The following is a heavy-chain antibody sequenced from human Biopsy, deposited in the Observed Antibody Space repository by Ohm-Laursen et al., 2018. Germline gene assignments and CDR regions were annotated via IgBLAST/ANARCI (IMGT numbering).Heavy chain of an antibody. CDR3: AKGITVYGVVLPYYFDD. CDR1: GASLSSHY. Sequence: PSETLSLTCTVSGASLSSHYWSWIRQPPGKGLEWLGYFYGSGNTYYNPSLKSRVTISVDPSKNQFSLKLNAVTAADTAAYYCAKGITVYGVVLPYYFDDWGQGTLVTVSS. CDR2: FYGSGNT. V-gene: IGHV4-59*11. J-gene: IGHJ4*02. D-gene: IGHD3-3*01.